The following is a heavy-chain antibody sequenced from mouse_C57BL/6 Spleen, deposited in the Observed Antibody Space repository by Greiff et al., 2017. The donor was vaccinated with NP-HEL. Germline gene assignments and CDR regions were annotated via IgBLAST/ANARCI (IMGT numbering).Heavy chain of an antibody. CDR3: ARGGWTWFAY. J-gene: IGHJ3*01. D-gene: IGHD2-3*01. CDR1: GYAFTNYL. V-gene: IGHV1-54*01. CDR2: INPGSGGT. Sequence: VQLQQSGAELVRPGTSVKVSCKASGYAFTNYLIEWVKQRPGQGLEWIGVINPGSGGTTYNEKFKGKATLTADKSSSTAYMQLSSLTSEDSAVYFCARGGWTWFAYWGQGTLVTVSA.